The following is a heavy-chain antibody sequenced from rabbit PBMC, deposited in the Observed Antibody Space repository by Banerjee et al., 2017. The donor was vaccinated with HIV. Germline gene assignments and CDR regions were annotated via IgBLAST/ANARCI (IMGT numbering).Heavy chain of an antibody. Sequence: QEQLEESGGDLVKPEGSLTLTCTASGFSFSSSYWMSWVRQAPGKGLEWIACIDGGVSGSTYYANWAKGRFTISRSTSLNTVDLQMTSLTAADTATYFCVRAGVYAGSSSYTGFDFNLWGQGTLVTVS. CDR3: VRAGVYAGSSSYTGFDFNL. CDR2: IDGGVSGST. V-gene: IGHV1S45*01. D-gene: IGHD8-1*01. CDR1: GFSFSSSYW. J-gene: IGHJ4*01.